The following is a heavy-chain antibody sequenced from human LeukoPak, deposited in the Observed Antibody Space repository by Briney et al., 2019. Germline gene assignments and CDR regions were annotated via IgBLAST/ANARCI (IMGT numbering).Heavy chain of an antibody. CDR3: ARGRITMVRGVRRYYGMDV. CDR1: GGSFSGYY. J-gene: IGHJ6*04. CDR2: INHSGST. V-gene: IGHV4-34*01. Sequence: SETLSLTCAVYGGSFSGYYWSWIRQPPGKGLEWIGEINHSGSTNYNPSLKSRVTISVDTSKNQFSLKLSSVSAADTAVYYCARGRITMVRGVRRYYGMDVWGKGTTVTVSS. D-gene: IGHD3-10*01.